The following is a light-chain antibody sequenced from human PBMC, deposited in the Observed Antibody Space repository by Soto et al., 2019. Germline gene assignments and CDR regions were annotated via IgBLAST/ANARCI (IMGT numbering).Light chain of an antibody. CDR2: DVS. Sequence: QSALTQPASVSGSPGQPITISCTGTSSDVGGYNYVSWYQQHPGKAPKLMIYDVSNRPSGVSNRFSGSKSGNTASLTISGLQAEDEADYYCSSYTSSNPVVFGGGTKLTVL. V-gene: IGLV2-14*03. CDR1: SSDVGGYNY. CDR3: SSYTSSNPVV. J-gene: IGLJ2*01.